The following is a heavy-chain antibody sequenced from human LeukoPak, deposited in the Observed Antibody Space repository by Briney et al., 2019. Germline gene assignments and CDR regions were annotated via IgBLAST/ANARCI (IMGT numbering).Heavy chain of an antibody. Sequence: PGGSLRLSCAASGSTFSSYWMHWVRQAPGKGLVWVSRINSDGSSTSYADSVKGRFTISRDNAKNTLYLQMNSLRAEDTAVYYCARGGPRGYSYGAIDYWGQGTLVTVSS. CDR1: GSTFSSYW. D-gene: IGHD5-18*01. J-gene: IGHJ4*02. CDR3: ARGGPRGYSYGAIDY. V-gene: IGHV3-74*01. CDR2: INSDGSST.